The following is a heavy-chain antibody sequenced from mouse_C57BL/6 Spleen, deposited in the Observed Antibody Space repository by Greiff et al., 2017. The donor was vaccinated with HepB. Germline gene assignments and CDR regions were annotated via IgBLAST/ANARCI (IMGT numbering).Heavy chain of an antibody. D-gene: IGHD2-4*01. CDR3: ARRDYDYDEAYYYAMDY. V-gene: IGHV2-2*01. CDR2: IWSGGST. J-gene: IGHJ4*01. CDR1: GFSLTSYG. Sequence: VQRVESGPGLVQPSQSLSITCTVSGFSLTSYGVHWVRQSPGKGLEWLGVIWSGGSTDYTAAFISRLSISKDNSKSQVFFKMNSLQADDTAIYYCARRDYDYDEAYYYAMDYWGQGTSVTVSS.